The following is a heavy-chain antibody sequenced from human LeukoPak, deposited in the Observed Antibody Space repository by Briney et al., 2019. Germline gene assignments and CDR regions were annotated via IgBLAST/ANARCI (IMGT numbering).Heavy chain of an antibody. CDR2: ISPYNGNT. D-gene: IGHD6-13*01. J-gene: IGHJ4*02. CDR1: GYTFTSYD. Sequence: ASVKVSCKASGYTFTSYDINWVRQATGQGLEWMGWISPYNGNTNYAQKFQGRVTMTTDPSTSTTYMELRSLRSDDTAVYYCARLEYSSSWYSDYWGQGTLVTVSS. CDR3: ARLEYSSSWYSDY. V-gene: IGHV1-18*01.